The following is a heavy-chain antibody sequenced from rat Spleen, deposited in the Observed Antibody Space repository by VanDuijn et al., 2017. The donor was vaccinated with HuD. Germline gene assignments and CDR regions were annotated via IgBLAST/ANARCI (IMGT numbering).Heavy chain of an antibody. CDR3: AREEFGVNY. V-gene: IGHV4-2*01. CDR2: INKTSSTI. J-gene: IGHJ2*01. Sequence: EVKLVESGGGLVQPGRSXXLSCAAXXXNFXXXWXXXVRXXXGKXXXWXXXINKTSSTINYTPSLKEKFTISRDNAQNTLYLQMSKLGSEDTAIYYCAREEFGVNYWGQGVMVIVSS. CDR1: XXNFXXXW. D-gene: IGHD4-5*01.